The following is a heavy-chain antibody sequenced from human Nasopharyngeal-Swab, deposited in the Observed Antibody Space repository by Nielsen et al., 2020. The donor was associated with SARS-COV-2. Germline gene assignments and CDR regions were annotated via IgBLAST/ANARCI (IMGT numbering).Heavy chain of an antibody. CDR2: INPHSRGT. CDR3: ARDDYGDYGYFGH. J-gene: IGHJ4*02. Sequence: ASVKVSCKASGYTLTGYYMHWVRQAPGQGLEWMGWINPHSRGTKYAQKFQGRVNMTSDTSINTAYMELRRLRSDDTAVYYCARDDYGDYGYFGHWGQGTLVTVSS. V-gene: IGHV1-2*02. CDR1: GYTLTGYY. D-gene: IGHD4-17*01.